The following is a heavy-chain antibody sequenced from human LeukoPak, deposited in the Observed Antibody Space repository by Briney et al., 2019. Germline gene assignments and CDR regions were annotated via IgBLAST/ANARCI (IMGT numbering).Heavy chain of an antibody. J-gene: IGHJ6*04. CDR3: ARAEYSGYRFTGMDV. Sequence: GASVKVSCKASGYTFTNYYIHWVRQGPGQGLEWMGTINPRGGSTNYAQKFQGRLTMTGDTSTSTVYMEVNSLRSEDTAVYYCARAEYSGYRFTGMDVWGKGTTVTVSS. D-gene: IGHD5-12*01. CDR2: INPRGGST. CDR1: GYTFTNYY. V-gene: IGHV1-46*01.